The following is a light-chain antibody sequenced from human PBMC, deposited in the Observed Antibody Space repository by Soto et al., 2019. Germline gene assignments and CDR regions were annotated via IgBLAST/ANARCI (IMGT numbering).Light chain of an antibody. J-gene: IGLJ3*02. CDR2: EVS. CDR3: CSYAGSTTFVV. CDR1: SSDVGSYNL. Sequence: QSALTQPASVSGSPGQSITISCTGTSSDVGSYNLGSWYQKYPGKAPQLMIYEVSKRPSEVSNRFSGSKSGNTASLTISGLQAEDEADYYCCSYAGSTTFVVFGGGTKLTVL. V-gene: IGLV2-23*02.